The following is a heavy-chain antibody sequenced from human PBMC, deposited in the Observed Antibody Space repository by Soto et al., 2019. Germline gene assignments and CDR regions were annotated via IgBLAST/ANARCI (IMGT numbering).Heavy chain of an antibody. CDR3: AKGHTVVVVAAPNWFDP. Sequence: GGSLRLSCTASGFTFSSFAMSWVRQAPGKGLEWVSTISGSGGTTYYADSVEARFTISRDNSKTTLHLQMNSLRADDTAVYYCAKGHTVVVVAAPNWFDPWGQGTLVTVSS. CDR1: GFTFSSFA. V-gene: IGHV3-23*01. J-gene: IGHJ5*02. D-gene: IGHD2-15*01. CDR2: ISGSGGTT.